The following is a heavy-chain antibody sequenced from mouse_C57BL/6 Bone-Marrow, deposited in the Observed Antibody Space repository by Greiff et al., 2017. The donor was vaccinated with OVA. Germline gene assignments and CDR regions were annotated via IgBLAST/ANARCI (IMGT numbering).Heavy chain of an antibody. CDR2: IDPSDSET. CDR1: GYTFTSYW. V-gene: IGHV1-52*01. D-gene: IGHD2-3*01. J-gene: IGHJ2*01. Sequence: QVHVKQPGAELVRPGSSVKLSCKASGYTFTSYWMHWVKQRPIQGLEWIGNIDPSDSETHYNQKFKDKATLTVDKSSSTAYMQLSSLTSEDSAVYYCASGGYSDFDYWGQGTTLTVSS. CDR3: ASGGYSDFDY.